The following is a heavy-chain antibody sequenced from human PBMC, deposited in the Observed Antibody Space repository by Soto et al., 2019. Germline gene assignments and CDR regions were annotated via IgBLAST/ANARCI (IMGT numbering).Heavy chain of an antibody. D-gene: IGHD2-21*01. V-gene: IGHV3-73*01. J-gene: IGHJ4*02. CDR2: IRSKANSYAT. Sequence: GGSLRLSCAASGFTFSGSAMHWVRQASGKGLEWVGRIRSKANSYATAYAASVQGRFTISRDDSKNTAYLQMNSLKTEDTAVYYCTSCGGDCYSSDYWGQGTLVTVSS. CDR1: GFTFSGSA. CDR3: TSCGGDCYSSDY.